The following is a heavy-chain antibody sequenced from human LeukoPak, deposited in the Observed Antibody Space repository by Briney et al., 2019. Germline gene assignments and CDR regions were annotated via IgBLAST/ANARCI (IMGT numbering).Heavy chain of an antibody. CDR3: AKDGVAAAGTFDY. D-gene: IGHD6-13*01. Sequence: GGSLRLSCAASGFTFSSYGMHWVRQAPGKGLEWVAFIRYDGSNKYYADSVKGRFTISRDNSKNTLYLQMNSLRAEDTAVYYCAKDGVAAAGTFDYWGRGTLVTVSS. J-gene: IGHJ4*02. CDR1: GFTFSSYG. CDR2: IRYDGSNK. V-gene: IGHV3-30*02.